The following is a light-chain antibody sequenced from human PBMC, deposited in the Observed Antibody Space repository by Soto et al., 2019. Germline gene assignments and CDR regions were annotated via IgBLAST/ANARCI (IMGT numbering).Light chain of an antibody. J-gene: IGKJ3*01. V-gene: IGKV1-33*01. CDR1: HDISNY. CDR2: DAS. Sequence: DIQMTQTPSSLSASVGDRVTISCQASHDISNYLTWFQQKPGKAPKLLISDASTLETGVTSRFSGSGSGTDFTFTSSSLQPEDIATYYCQHYDDLLFTFGPGTKVDLK. CDR3: QHYDDLLFT.